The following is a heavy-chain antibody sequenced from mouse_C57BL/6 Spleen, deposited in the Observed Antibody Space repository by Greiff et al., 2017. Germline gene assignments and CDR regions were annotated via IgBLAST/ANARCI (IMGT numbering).Heavy chain of an antibody. CDR3: ARGPTVVDAMDY. Sequence: EVKLMESGGGLVKPGGSLKLSCAASGFTFSSYAMSWVRQTPEKRLEWVATISDGGSYTYYPDNVKGRFTISRDNAKNNLYLQMSHLKSEDTAMYYCARGPTVVDAMDYWGQGTSVTVSS. CDR2: ISDGGSYT. D-gene: IGHD1-1*01. CDR1: GFTFSSYA. V-gene: IGHV5-4*03. J-gene: IGHJ4*01.